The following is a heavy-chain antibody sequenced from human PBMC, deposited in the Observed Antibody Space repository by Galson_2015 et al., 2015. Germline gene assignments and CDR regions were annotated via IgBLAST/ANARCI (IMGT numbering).Heavy chain of an antibody. CDR2: IYHTGST. Sequence: ETLSLTCAVSGGSVSSTYWWSWVRQPPGKGLEWIGEIYHTGSTNYNPSLRSRVTISVDKSKNQFSLKLNSVTAADTAVYYCASLSHSNSFDFWGQGTLVTVSS. CDR1: GGSVSSTYW. CDR3: ASLSHSNSFDF. J-gene: IGHJ4*02. D-gene: IGHD2/OR15-2a*01. V-gene: IGHV4-4*02.